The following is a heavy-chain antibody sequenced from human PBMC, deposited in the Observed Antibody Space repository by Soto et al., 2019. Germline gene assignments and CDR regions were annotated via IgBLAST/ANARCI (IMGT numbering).Heavy chain of an antibody. Sequence: GGSLRLSCAASGFTFSSYGMHWVRQAPGKGLEWVAVIWYDGSNKYYADSVKGRFTISRDNSKNTLYLQMNSLRAEDTAVYYCARDRLFTKVPYFDYWGQGTLVTVSS. CDR3: ARDRLFTKVPYFDY. CDR1: GFTFSSYG. D-gene: IGHD2-21*01. V-gene: IGHV3-33*01. CDR2: IWYDGSNK. J-gene: IGHJ4*02.